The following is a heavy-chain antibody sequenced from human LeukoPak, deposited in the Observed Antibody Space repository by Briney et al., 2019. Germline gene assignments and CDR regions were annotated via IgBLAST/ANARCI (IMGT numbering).Heavy chain of an antibody. CDR2: IYYSGST. V-gene: IGHV4-59*03. Sequence: SETLSLTCTVSGGSISSYYWSWIRQPPGKGLEWIGYIYYSGSTNYNPSLKSRVTISVDTSENQFSLKLSSVTAADTAVYYCAATTGRPSPFDIWGQGTMVTVSS. CDR1: GGSISSYY. D-gene: IGHD3-10*01. J-gene: IGHJ3*02. CDR3: AATTGRPSPFDI.